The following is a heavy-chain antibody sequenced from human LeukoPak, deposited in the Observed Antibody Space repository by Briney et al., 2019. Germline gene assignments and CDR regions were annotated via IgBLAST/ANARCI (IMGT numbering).Heavy chain of an antibody. D-gene: IGHD1-1*01. J-gene: IGHJ6*02. CDR1: GYTFTSNY. Sequence: ASVKVSCKASGYTFTSNYIHWVRQAPGQGLEWMGMIYPRDGSTSYAQKFQGRVTVTRDTSTSTAYMELRSLRFDDTAVYYCARVSVSLERPSTNYYYYGMDVWGQGTTVTVSS. V-gene: IGHV1-46*01. CDR2: IYPRDGST. CDR3: ARVSVSLERPSTNYYYYGMDV.